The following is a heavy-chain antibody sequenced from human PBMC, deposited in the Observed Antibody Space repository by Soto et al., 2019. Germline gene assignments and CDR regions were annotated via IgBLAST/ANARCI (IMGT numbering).Heavy chain of an antibody. J-gene: IGHJ6*02. CDR2: ISYDGSNK. CDR1: GFTFSSYG. CDR3: AKDLAGEWELLRYGVYYYYGMDV. Sequence: GGSLRLSCAASGFTFSSYGMHWVRQAPGKGLEWVAVISYDGSNKYYADSVKGRFTISRDNSKNTLYLQMNSLRAEDTAVYYCAKDLAGEWELLRYGVYYYYGMDVWGQGTTVTVSS. D-gene: IGHD1-26*01. V-gene: IGHV3-30*18.